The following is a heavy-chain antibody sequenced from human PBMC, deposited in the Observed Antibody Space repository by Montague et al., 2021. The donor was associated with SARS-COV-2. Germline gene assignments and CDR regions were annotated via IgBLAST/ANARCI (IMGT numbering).Heavy chain of an antibody. V-gene: IGHV4-59*01. Sequence: SETLSLTCSVSGGSISTYYWSWIRQPPGKGLEWIGYIYYSGSTNYNPSLKSRVTISIDTSKNQFSLELSSVTAADMAVYHCASPGGYCTGGSCYYVYWGQGTLVTVSS. CDR2: IYYSGST. CDR3: ASPGGYCTGGSCYYVY. J-gene: IGHJ4*02. D-gene: IGHD2-15*01. CDR1: GGSISTYY.